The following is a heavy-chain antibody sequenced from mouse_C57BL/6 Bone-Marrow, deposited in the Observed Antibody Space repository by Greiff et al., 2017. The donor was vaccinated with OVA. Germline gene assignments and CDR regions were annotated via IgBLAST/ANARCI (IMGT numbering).Heavy chain of an antibody. V-gene: IGHV5-2*01. CDR1: EYEFPSHD. CDR2: INSDGGST. CDR3: ASTRDYAMDY. J-gene: IGHJ4*01. Sequence: EVKLMESGGGLVQPGESLKLSCESNEYEFPSHDMSWVRKTPEKRLELVAAINSDGGSTYYPDTMERRFIISRDNTKKTLYLQMSSLRSEDTALYYGASTRDYAMDYWGQGTSVTVSS.